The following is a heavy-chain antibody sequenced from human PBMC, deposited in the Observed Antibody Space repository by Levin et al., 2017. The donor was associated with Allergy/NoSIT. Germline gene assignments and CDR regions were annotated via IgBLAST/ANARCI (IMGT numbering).Heavy chain of an antibody. J-gene: IGHJ4*02. CDR3: TSVSDLILELLGFFY. Sequence: PGGSLRLSCTASGFTFGDYAMSWVRQAPGKGLEWVGFIRSKAYGGTTEYAASVKGRFTISRDDSKSIAYLQMNSLKTEDTAVYYCTSVSDLILELLGFFYWGQGTLVTVSS. CDR2: IRSKAYGGTT. D-gene: IGHD1-7*01. CDR1: GFTFGDYA. V-gene: IGHV3-49*04.